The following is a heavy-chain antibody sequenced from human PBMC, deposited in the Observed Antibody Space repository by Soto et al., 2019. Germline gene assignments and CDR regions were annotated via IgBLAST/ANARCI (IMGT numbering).Heavy chain of an antibody. Sequence: EVQLVESGGGLVKPGGSLRLSCAASGFTFSSYSMNWVRQAPGKGLEWVSSISSSSSYIYYADSVKGRFTISRDNAKNSLYQQMNSLRAEDTAVYYCARVLGDIVVVVAAYYYYGMDVWGQGTTVTVSS. CDR2: ISSSSSYI. V-gene: IGHV3-21*01. D-gene: IGHD2-15*01. J-gene: IGHJ6*02. CDR3: ARVLGDIVVVVAAYYYYGMDV. CDR1: GFTFSSYS.